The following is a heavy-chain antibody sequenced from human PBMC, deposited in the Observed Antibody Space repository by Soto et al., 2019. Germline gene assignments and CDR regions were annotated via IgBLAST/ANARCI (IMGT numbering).Heavy chain of an antibody. CDR3: ARDGGYGSGSYRFDY. V-gene: IGHV4-31*03. Sequence: SETLSLTCTVSGGSISSGGYYWSWIRQHPGKGLEWIGYIYYSGSTSYNPSLKSRVTISIDTSKNQFSLKPSSMSAADTAVYYCARDGGYGSGSYRFDYWGQGTLVTVSS. CDR2: IYYSGST. CDR1: GGSISSGGYY. D-gene: IGHD3-10*01. J-gene: IGHJ4*02.